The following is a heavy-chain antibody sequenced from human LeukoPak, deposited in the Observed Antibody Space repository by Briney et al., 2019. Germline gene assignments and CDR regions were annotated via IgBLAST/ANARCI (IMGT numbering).Heavy chain of an antibody. Sequence: GGSLRLSCAASGFTFSSYRMSWVRQAPGKGLEWVANIKQDGSEKYYVDSVKGRFTISRDNAKNSLYLQMNSLRAEDTAVYYCAKQPDKGYSYGYWGYFDYWGQGTLVTVSS. CDR3: AKQPDKGYSYGYWGYFDY. CDR1: GFTFSSYR. J-gene: IGHJ4*02. V-gene: IGHV3-7*01. D-gene: IGHD5-18*01. CDR2: IKQDGSEK.